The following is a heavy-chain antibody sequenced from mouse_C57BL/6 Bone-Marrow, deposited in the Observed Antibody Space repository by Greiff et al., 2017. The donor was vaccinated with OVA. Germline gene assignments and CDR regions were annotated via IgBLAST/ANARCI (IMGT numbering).Heavy chain of an antibody. CDR1: GYTFTDYE. D-gene: IGHD1-1*01. CDR2: IDPETGGT. V-gene: IGHV1-15*01. Sequence: QVHVKQSGAELVRPGASVTLSCKASGYTFTDYEMHWVKQTPVHGLEWIGAIDPETGGTAYNQKFKGKAILTADKSSSTAYMELRSLTSEDSAVYYCTRGLLLYAMDYWGQGTSVTVSS. CDR3: TRGLLLYAMDY. J-gene: IGHJ4*01.